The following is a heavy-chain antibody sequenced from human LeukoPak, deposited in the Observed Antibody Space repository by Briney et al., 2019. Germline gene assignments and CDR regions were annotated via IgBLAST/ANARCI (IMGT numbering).Heavy chain of an antibody. V-gene: IGHV3-7*03. CDR1: GGSVSSGSYY. Sequence: PSETLSLTCTVSGGSVSSGSYYWSWIRQPPGKGLEWVANIREDGSEKYYVDSVKGRFTISRDNAKNSLYLQMNSLRAEDTAMYYCARAAYYDSRGNYYDSKIFDCWGQGTLVTVSS. D-gene: IGHD3-22*01. J-gene: IGHJ4*02. CDR3: ARAAYYDSRGNYYDSKIFDC. CDR2: IREDGSEK.